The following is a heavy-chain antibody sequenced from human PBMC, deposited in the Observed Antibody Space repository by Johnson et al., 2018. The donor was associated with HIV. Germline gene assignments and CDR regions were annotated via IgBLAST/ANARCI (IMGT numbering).Heavy chain of an antibody. CDR3: ARERPGSGYGWCDAFDI. CDR1: GFTFSSYA. V-gene: IGHV3-30*04. D-gene: IGHD5-12*01. J-gene: IGHJ3*02. Sequence: QVQLVESGGGVVQPGRSLRVSSTASGFTFSSYAMHWVRQAPGKGLEWVAVISYDGSNKDYADSVKGRFTISRDNSKNTLYLQMNSLRAEETAVYYCARERPGSGYGWCDAFDIWGQGTMVTVSS. CDR2: ISYDGSNK.